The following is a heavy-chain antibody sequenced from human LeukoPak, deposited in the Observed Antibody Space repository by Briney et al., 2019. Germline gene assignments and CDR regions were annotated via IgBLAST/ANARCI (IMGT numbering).Heavy chain of an antibody. CDR3: ARDHTGRGSSWSDNWFVP. J-gene: IGHJ5*02. CDR2: VNPYSGTT. D-gene: IGHD6-13*01. V-gene: IGHV1-46*01. Sequence: GASVTVSCKVSGYTFSSSYRHWMRQAPGQGLEWMGMVNPYSGTTTYAQKFQGRVTMTRDTSTSTVYMEPSRPRSEDTAVYYCARDHTGRGSSWSDNWFVPWGQGTLVTVSS. CDR1: GYTFSSSY.